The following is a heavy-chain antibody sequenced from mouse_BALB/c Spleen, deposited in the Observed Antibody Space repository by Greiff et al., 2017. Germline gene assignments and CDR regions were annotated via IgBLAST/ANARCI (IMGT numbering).Heavy chain of an antibody. J-gene: IGHJ2*01. Sequence: EVMLVESGGDLVKPGGSLKLSCAASGFTFSSYGMSWVRQTPDKRLEWVATISSGGSYTYYPDSVKGRFTISRDNAKNTLYLQMSSLKSEDTAMYYCARHSMGPGGSFYYFDYWGQGTTLTVSS. V-gene: IGHV5-6*01. CDR1: GFTFSSYG. CDR2: ISSGGSYT. D-gene: IGHD2-3*01. CDR3: ARHSMGPGGSFYYFDY.